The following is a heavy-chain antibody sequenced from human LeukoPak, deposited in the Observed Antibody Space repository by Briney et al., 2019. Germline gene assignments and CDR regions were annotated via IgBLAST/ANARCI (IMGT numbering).Heavy chain of an antibody. J-gene: IGHJ5*02. CDR1: GYSFTSHW. D-gene: IGHD6-13*01. V-gene: IGHV5-51*01. CDR2: IYPRDSNT. Sequence: GESLKISCKGSGYGSGYSFTSHWIAWVRQMPGKGLEWMGIIYPRDSNTIYSPSFQGQVTISVDTSINTAYLQWISLRASDTAMYYCARHPIAAGGAYNWFDPWGQGTLVTVSS. CDR3: ARHPIAAGGAYNWFDP.